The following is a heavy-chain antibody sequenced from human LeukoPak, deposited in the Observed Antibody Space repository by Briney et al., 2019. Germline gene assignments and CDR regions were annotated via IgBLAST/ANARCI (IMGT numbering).Heavy chain of an antibody. Sequence: SETLSLTCAVYGGSFSGYYWSWIRQPPGKGLEWIGEINYSGSTNYNPSLKSRVTISVDTSKNQFSLKLSSVTAADTAVYYCARASRKRLVGDYWGQGTLVTVSS. CDR1: GGSFSGYY. D-gene: IGHD5-12*01. CDR2: INYSGST. V-gene: IGHV4-34*01. CDR3: ARASRKRLVGDY. J-gene: IGHJ4*02.